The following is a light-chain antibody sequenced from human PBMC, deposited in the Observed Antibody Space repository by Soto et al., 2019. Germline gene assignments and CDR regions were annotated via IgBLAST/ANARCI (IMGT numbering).Light chain of an antibody. CDR1: KIETKT. Sequence: SYDLTQPPSVSVAPGQTARISWGGNKIETKTVFWYQQKPGQAPVVVVSDDSVRPSGIPERFSGSHSGGTATLRIIGVEAGDGADYYCQVWDSLSDHHVFGPGTKVTVL. CDR3: QVWDSLSDHHV. CDR2: DDS. J-gene: IGLJ1*01. V-gene: IGLV3-21*02.